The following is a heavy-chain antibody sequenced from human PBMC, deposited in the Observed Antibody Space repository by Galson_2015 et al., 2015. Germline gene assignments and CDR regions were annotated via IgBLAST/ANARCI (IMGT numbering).Heavy chain of an antibody. Sequence: QSGAEVKKPGESLRISCKGSGYSLTSYWISWVRQMPGKGLEWMGRIDPSDSYTNYSPSFQGHVTISADKSISTACLQWSSLKASDTAMYYCATSRDYYFDYWGQGTLVTVSS. CDR2: IDPSDSYT. V-gene: IGHV5-10-1*01. CDR3: ATSRDYYFDY. D-gene: IGHD3/OR15-3a*01. J-gene: IGHJ4*02. CDR1: GYSLTSYW.